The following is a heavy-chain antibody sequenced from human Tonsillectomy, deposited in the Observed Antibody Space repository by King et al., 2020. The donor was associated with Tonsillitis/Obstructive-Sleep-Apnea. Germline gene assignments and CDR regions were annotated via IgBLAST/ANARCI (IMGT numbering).Heavy chain of an antibody. CDR1: GFTFSDVL. CDR3: TTDSGDAIH. CDR2: IKSKNDGRAI. J-gene: IGHJ4*02. V-gene: IGHV3-15*01. Sequence: DVPLVESGGGLVKPGGSLRLSCLASGFTFSDVLMTWVRHAPGKGLEWVGRIKSKNDGRAIDYAAPGKGRITSSIHESQNTLYVQMNSLKTEDTAVYYCTTDSGDAIHWGQGTLVTVSS. D-gene: IGHD2-21*02.